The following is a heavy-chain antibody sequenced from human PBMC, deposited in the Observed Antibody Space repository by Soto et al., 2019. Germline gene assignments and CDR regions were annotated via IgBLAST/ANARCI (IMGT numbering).Heavy chain of an antibody. CDR2: IYWNDEK. J-gene: IGHJ4*02. V-gene: IGHV2-5*01. D-gene: IGHD6-13*01. CDR1: GFSLSTSGVG. Sequence: SGPTLVNPTQTLTLTCTFSGFSLSTSGVGVGWIRQPPGKALEWLALIYWNDEKRYSPSLQSRLTVTKDTSKNQVVLTMTSVDPVDTATYFCAHTGYTSNWYSRYFDYWGQGTLVTVSS. CDR3: AHTGYTSNWYSRYFDY.